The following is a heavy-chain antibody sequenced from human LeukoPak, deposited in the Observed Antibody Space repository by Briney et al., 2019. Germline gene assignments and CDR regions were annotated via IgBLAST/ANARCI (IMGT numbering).Heavy chain of an antibody. V-gene: IGHV5-10-1*01. Sequence: GESLRISCKGSGYSFTSNWISWVRQMPGKGREWMGRGDPSDSYTNYSPSFQRHVTISADKSISPAYLQWSSLKASDTAMYYCARQPEGTWFDPWGQGTLVTVSS. CDR1: GYSFTSNW. D-gene: IGHD1-1*01. CDR2: GDPSDSYT. J-gene: IGHJ5*02. CDR3: ARQPEGTWFDP.